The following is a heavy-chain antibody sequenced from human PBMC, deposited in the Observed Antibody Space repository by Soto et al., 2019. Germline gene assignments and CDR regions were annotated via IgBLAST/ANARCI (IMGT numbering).Heavy chain of an antibody. D-gene: IGHD1-26*01. CDR3: ARDSSALWEPVQYPQH. V-gene: IGHV3-21*01. CDR2: ISSGTSYK. CDR1: GFSFSSYS. Sequence: GGSLRLSCEASGFSFSSYSMNWVRQAPGKGLEWVSFISSGTSYKYYADSVKGRFTISRDNTKNSLYLQMNSLRAEDTAVYYCARDSSALWEPVQYPQHWGPGTQVTVST. J-gene: IGHJ1*01.